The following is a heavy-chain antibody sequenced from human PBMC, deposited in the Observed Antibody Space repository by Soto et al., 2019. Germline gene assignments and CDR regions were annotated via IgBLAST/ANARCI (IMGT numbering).Heavy chain of an antibody. CDR3: ARDVYFWSGYSYYYMDV. D-gene: IGHD3-3*01. Sequence: ASVKVSCKASGYTFTSYYMHWVRQAPGQGLEWMGIINPSGGSASYAQKFQGRVTMTRDTSTSTVYTELSSLRSEDTAVYYCARDVYFWSGYSYYYMDVWGKGTTVTVSS. V-gene: IGHV1-46*03. CDR2: INPSGGSA. CDR1: GYTFTSYY. J-gene: IGHJ6*03.